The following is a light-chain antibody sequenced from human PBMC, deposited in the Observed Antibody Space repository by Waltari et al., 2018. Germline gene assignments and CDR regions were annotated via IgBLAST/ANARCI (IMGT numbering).Light chain of an antibody. CDR3: QHYNNWLSST. Sequence: EIVMTQSPSTLSVSPGERATLSCRASQSVRSNLAWYQQKPGQAPRLLIYGAANRANSIPGKLSGSGSGTKVTLTISSLQSEDVAVNYCQHYNNWLSSTFGPGTKLEI. CDR1: QSVRSN. CDR2: GAA. J-gene: IGKJ2*01. V-gene: IGKV3-15*01.